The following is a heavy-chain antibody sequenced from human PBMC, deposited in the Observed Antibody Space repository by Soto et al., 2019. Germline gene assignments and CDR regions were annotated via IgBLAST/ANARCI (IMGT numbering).Heavy chain of an antibody. CDR2: IDPSDSYT. V-gene: IGHV5-10-1*01. D-gene: IGHD2-8*01. CDR3: ARQIGYCTNGVCYSSDY. CDR1: GYSFTSYW. Sequence: PGESLKISCKGSGYSFTSYWISWVRQMPGKGMEWKGRIDPSDSYTNYSPSFQGHVTISADKSISTAYLQWSSLKASDTAIYYCARQIGYCTNGVCYSSDYWGQGTLVTVSS. J-gene: IGHJ4*02.